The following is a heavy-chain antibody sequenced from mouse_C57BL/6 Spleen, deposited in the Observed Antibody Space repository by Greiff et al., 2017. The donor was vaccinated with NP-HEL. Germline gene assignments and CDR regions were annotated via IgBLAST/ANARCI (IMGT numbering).Heavy chain of an antibody. J-gene: IGHJ2*01. V-gene: IGHV1-19*01. CDR3: ARGGSGYDYFDY. Sequence: VQLQQSGPVLVKPGASVKMSCKASGYTFTDYYMNWVKQSHGKSLEWIGVINPYNGGTSYNQKFKGKATLTVDKSSSTAYMELNSLTSEDSAVYYCARGGSGYDYFDYWGQGTTLTVSS. D-gene: IGHD3-2*02. CDR2: INPYNGGT. CDR1: GYTFTDYY.